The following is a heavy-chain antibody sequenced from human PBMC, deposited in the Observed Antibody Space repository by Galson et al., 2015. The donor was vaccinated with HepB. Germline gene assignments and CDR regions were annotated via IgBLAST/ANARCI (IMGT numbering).Heavy chain of an antibody. J-gene: IGHJ6*02. V-gene: IGHV3-7*03. CDR3: ARDDCSSTSCYVDYYYYGMDV. CDR2: IKQDGSEK. D-gene: IGHD2-2*01. CDR1: GFTFSSYW. Sequence: SLRLSCAASGFTFSSYWMSWVRQAPGKGLEWVANIKQDGSEKYYVDSVKGRFTISRDNAKNSLYLQMNSLRAEDTAVYYCARDDCSSTSCYVDYYYYGMDVWGQGTTVTVSS.